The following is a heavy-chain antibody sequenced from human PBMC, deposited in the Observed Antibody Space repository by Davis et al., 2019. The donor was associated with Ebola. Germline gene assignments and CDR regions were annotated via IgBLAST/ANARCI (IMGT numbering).Heavy chain of an antibody. V-gene: IGHV4-59*01. CDR1: GGSISSYY. CDR2: IYYSGST. Sequence: PSETLSLTCTVSGGSISSYYWSWIRQPPGKGLEWIGYIYYSGSTNYNPSLKSRVTISVDTSKNQFSLKLSSVTAADTAVYYCARLGATLDYWGQGTLVTVSS. D-gene: IGHD1-26*01. CDR3: ARLGATLDY. J-gene: IGHJ4*02.